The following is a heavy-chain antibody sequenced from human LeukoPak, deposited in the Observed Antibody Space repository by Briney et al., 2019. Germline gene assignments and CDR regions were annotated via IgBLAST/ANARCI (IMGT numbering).Heavy chain of an antibody. CDR2: INHSGST. CDR3: ARHDPYDSSGYYFDY. V-gene: IGHV4-34*01. J-gene: IGHJ4*02. CDR1: GESFSGYY. D-gene: IGHD3-22*01. Sequence: KPSETLSLTCAVYGESFSGYYWSWIRQPPGKGLEWIGEINHSGSTNYNPSLKSRVTISVDTSKNQFSLKLSSVTAADTAVYYCARHDPYDSSGYYFDYWGQGTLVTVSS.